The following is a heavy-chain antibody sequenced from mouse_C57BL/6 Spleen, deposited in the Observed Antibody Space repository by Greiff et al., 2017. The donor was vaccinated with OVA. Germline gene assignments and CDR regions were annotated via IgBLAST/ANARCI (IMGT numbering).Heavy chain of an antibody. CDR1: GFTFSSYA. V-gene: IGHV5-4*01. D-gene: IGHD1-1*01. Sequence: EVQLVESGGGLVKPGGSLKLSCAASGFTFSSYALSWVRQTPEKRLEWVATISDGGSYTYYPDNVKGRFTISRDNAKNNLYLQMSHLKAEDTAMYYCARDPLITTGVAGYWGQGTTLTVSS. CDR3: ARDPLITTGVAGY. CDR2: ISDGGSYT. J-gene: IGHJ2*01.